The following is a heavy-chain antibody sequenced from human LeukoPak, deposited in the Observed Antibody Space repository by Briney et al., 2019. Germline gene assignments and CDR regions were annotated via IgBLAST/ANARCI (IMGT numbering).Heavy chain of an antibody. Sequence: GGSLRLSCEASGFTFDDYAIHWVRQAPGKGLEWVSGISWNSNSIGYADSVKGRFTISRDNAKNSLHLLMSSLRAEDMALYYCAKSTDCCLNYGDHGYFDSWGQGTLVTVSS. V-gene: IGHV3-9*03. CDR3: AKSTDCCLNYGDHGYFDS. J-gene: IGHJ4*02. CDR2: ISWNSNSI. D-gene: IGHD4-17*01. CDR1: GFTFDDYA.